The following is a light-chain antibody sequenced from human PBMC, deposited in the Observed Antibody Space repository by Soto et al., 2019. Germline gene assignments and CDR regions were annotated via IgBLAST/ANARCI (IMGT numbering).Light chain of an antibody. J-gene: IGLJ2*01. CDR1: SSNIGAGYD. Sequence: QSVLTQPPSVSGAXGQRVXISCTGSSSNIGAGYDVHWYQQLPGTAPKLLIYGNSNRPSGVPDRFSGSKSGTSASLAITGLQAEDEADYYCQSYGGSLSGSVFGGGTKLTVL. V-gene: IGLV1-40*01. CDR2: GNS. CDR3: QSYGGSLSGSV.